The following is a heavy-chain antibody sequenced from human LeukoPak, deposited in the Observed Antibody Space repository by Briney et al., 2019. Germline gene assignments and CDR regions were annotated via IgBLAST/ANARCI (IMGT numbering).Heavy chain of an antibody. CDR2: ISAYNGNT. CDR3: ASDPHDYSNFGHLIFDY. V-gene: IGHV1-18*01. D-gene: IGHD4-11*01. J-gene: IGHJ4*02. CDR1: GDTFSNYA. Sequence: VASVKVSCKASGDTFSNYAITWVRQAPGQGLEWMGWISAYNGNTNYAQKLQGRVTMTTDTSTNTAYMELRSLRSDDTAVYYCASDPHDYSNFGHLIFDYWGQGTLVTVSS.